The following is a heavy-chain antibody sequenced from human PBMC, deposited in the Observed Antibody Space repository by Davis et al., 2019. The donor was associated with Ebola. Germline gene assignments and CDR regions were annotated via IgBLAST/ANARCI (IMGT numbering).Heavy chain of an antibody. V-gene: IGHV3-23*01. CDR1: GFTVSSNY. D-gene: IGHD2-15*01. CDR3: AKDRGYYSSEYFQH. Sequence: GGSLRLSCAASGFTVSSNYMSWVRQAPGKGLEWVSAISGSGGSTYYADSVKGRFTISRDNSKNTLYLQMNSLRAEDTAVYYCAKDRGYYSSEYFQHWGQGTLVTVSS. CDR2: ISGSGGST. J-gene: IGHJ1*01.